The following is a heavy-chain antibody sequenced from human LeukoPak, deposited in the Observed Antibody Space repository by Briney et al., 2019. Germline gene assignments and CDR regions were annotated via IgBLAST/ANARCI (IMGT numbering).Heavy chain of an antibody. CDR1: GFTFSSYW. CDR3: ARGGRLPRYYYMDV. D-gene: IGHD3-16*01. V-gene: IGHV3-7*03. Sequence: GGSLRLSCAASGFTFSSYWMSWVRQAPGKGLEWVANIKQDGSEKYYVDSVKGRFTISRDNAKNSLYLQMNSLRAEDTAVYYCARGGRLPRYYYMDVWGKGTTVTISS. CDR2: IKQDGSEK. J-gene: IGHJ6*03.